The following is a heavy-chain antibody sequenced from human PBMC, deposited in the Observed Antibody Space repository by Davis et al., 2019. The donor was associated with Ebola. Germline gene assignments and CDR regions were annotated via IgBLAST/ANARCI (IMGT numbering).Heavy chain of an antibody. CDR2: INHSGST. CDR3: ARLYCSGGSCYAGAGALDWFDP. CDR1: GGSFSGYY. V-gene: IGHV4-34*01. D-gene: IGHD2-15*01. J-gene: IGHJ5*02. Sequence: MPSETLSLTCAVYGGSFSGYYWSWIRQPPGKGLEWIGEINHSGSTNYNPSLKSRVTISVDTSKNQFSLKLSSVTAADTAVYYCARLYCSGGSCYAGAGALDWFDPWGQGTLVTVSS.